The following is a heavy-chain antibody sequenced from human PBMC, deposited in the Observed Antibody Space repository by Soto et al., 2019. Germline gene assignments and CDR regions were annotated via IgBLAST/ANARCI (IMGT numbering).Heavy chain of an antibody. CDR2: ISGSGGST. D-gene: IGHD4-17*01. CDR1: GFNFSAYG. J-gene: IGHJ6*02. V-gene: IGHV3-23*01. Sequence: GGSLRLSCAASGFNFSAYGMHWVRQAPGKGLEWVSAISGSGGSTYYADFVKGRFTISRDNSKNTLYLQMNSLRAEDTAVYYCAKSHYGDFIKNYYYYGMDVWGQGTTVTVSS. CDR3: AKSHYGDFIKNYYYYGMDV.